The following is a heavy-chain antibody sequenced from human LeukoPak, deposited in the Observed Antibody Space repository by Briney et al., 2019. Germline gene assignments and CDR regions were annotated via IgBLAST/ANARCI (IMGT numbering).Heavy chain of an antibody. Sequence: SETLSLTCAVYGGSFSGYYWSWIRQPPGKRLEWIGEINHSGSTNYNPSLKSRVTISVDTSKNQFSLKLSSVTAADTAVYYCARGDGGYCSSTSCPYFDYWGQGTLVTVSS. CDR2: INHSGST. V-gene: IGHV4-34*01. D-gene: IGHD2-2*01. J-gene: IGHJ4*02. CDR3: ARGDGGYCSSTSCPYFDY. CDR1: GGSFSGYY.